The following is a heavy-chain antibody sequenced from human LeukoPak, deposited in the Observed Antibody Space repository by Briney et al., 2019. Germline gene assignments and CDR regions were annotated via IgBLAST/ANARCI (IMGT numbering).Heavy chain of an antibody. V-gene: IGHV5-51*01. CDR1: GYSFTSYW. D-gene: IGHD5-18*01. CDR3: ARLIREAMTCYYYYMDV. J-gene: IGHJ6*03. Sequence: GESLKISCKGSGYSFTSYWIGWVRQMPGKGLEWMGIIYRGDSDTRYSPSFQGQVTISADKSISTAYMQWSSLKASDTAMYYCARLIREAMTCYYYYMDVWGKGTTVTVSS. CDR2: IYRGDSDT.